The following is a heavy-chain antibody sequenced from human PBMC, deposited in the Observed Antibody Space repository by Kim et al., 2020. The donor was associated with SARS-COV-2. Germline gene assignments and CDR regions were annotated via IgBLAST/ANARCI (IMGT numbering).Heavy chain of an antibody. D-gene: IGHD6-6*01. J-gene: IGHJ6*02. Sequence: GGSLRLSCAASGFTFSSYGMHWVRQAPGKGLEWVAVISYDGSNKYYADSVKGRFTSSRENSKNTLYLQMNNLSAEDTAVYYCAKGQEYSSPLGYYYYYGMDHWRQGTTVTVS. V-gene: IGHV3-30*18. CDR2: ISYDGSNK. CDR3: AKGQEYSSPLGYYYYYGMDH. CDR1: GFTFSSYG.